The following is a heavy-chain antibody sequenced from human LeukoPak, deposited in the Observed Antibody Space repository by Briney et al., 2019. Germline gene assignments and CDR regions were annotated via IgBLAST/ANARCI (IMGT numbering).Heavy chain of an antibody. D-gene: IGHD6-13*01. CDR2: INHSGST. V-gene: IGHV4-34*01. Sequence: SETLSLTCAFYGGSFSGYYWSWIRQPPGKELEWIGEINHSGSTKYNPSLKSRVTISVDTSKNQFSLKLSSVTAADTAVYYCARGRGGSWGSFGWFDPWGQGTLVTVSS. CDR1: GGSFSGYY. J-gene: IGHJ5*02. CDR3: ARGRGGSWGSFGWFDP.